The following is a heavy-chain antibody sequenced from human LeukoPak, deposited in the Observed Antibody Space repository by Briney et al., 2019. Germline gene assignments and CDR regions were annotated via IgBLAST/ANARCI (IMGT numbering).Heavy chain of an antibody. CDR2: INPNSGGT. V-gene: IGHV1-2*02. J-gene: IGHJ6*03. CDR3: ARAGHWGAVTTDYYYYMDV. CDR1: GYTFTGYY. Sequence: GASVKVSCKASGYTFTGYYMHWVRQAPGQGLEWMGWINPNSGGTNYAQKFQGRVTMTRDTSISTAYMELRSLRSDDTAVYYCARAGHWGAVTTDYYYYMDVWGKGTTVTISS. D-gene: IGHD4-17*01.